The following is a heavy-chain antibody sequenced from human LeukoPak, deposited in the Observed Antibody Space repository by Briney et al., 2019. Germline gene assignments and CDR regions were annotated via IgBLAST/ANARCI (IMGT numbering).Heavy chain of an antibody. CDR1: GGSFSGYY. J-gene: IGHJ4*02. CDR3: ARRDEWELLGY. V-gene: IGHV4-34*01. D-gene: IGHD1-26*01. Sequence: PSETLSLTCAVYGGSFSGYYWSWIRQPPGKGLEWIGEINHSGSTNYNPSLKSRVTISVDTSKNQFSLKLSSVTAADTAVYYCARRDEWELLGYWGQGTLVTVSS. CDR2: INHSGST.